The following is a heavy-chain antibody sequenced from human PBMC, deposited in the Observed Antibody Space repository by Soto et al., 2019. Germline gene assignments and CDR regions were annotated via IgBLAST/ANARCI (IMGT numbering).Heavy chain of an antibody. CDR2: ISGHSKHT. CDR1: GFTFSSYG. Sequence: LESGGGLVQPGGSLRLSCGASGFTFSSYGMSWVRQAPGKGLEWVSGISGHSKHTYYSDSVKGRFTISRDNSKNTLYLHLDSLRAEDTALYCCAKNPGHDFWRYNWFDRWGQGTQVTVSS. CDR3: AKNPGHDFWRYNWFDR. V-gene: IGHV3-23*01. D-gene: IGHD3-3*01. J-gene: IGHJ5*02.